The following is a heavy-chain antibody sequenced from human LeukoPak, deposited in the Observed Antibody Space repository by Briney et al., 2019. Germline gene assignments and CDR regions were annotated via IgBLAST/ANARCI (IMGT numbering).Heavy chain of an antibody. V-gene: IGHV3-23*01. CDR1: GFTFSSYA. D-gene: IGHD5-12*01. Sequence: GGSLRLSCAASGFTFSSYAMSWVRQAPGKGLEWVSAISGSGYSTYYADSVKGRFTISRDNSKNTLYLQMNGLRAEDAAVYYCAKEAGYSGYDYPDYWGQGTLVTVSS. CDR2: ISGSGYST. J-gene: IGHJ4*02. CDR3: AKEAGYSGYDYPDY.